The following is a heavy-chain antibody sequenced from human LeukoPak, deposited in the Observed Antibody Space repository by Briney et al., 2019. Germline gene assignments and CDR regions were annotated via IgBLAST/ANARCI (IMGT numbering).Heavy chain of an antibody. D-gene: IGHD3-10*01. CDR1: GGSFSGYY. Sequence: EXLSLTCAVYGGSFSGYYWSWLREPPGKGLEWIGEINHSGSTNYNPSLKSRVTISVDTSKDQFSLKLSSVTAADTAVYYCARGPNYYDSWGQGTIVTVSS. CDR3: ARGPNYYDS. J-gene: IGHJ3*02. V-gene: IGHV4-34*01. CDR2: INHSGST.